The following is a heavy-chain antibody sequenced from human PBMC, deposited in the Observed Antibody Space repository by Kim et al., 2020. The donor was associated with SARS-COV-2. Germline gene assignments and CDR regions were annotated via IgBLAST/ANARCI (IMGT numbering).Heavy chain of an antibody. J-gene: IGHJ3*02. D-gene: IGHD2-21*02. CDR3: TTRIVVVTAIVGNAFDI. V-gene: IGHV3-15*01. Sequence: VKRRFTISRDDSKNTLYLQMNSLKTEDTAVYYCTTRIVVVTAIVGNAFDIWGQGTMVTVSS.